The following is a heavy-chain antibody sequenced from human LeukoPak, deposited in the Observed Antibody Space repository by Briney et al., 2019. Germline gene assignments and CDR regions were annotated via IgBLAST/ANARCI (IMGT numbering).Heavy chain of an antibody. V-gene: IGHV4-59*08. J-gene: IGHJ2*01. D-gene: IGHD4-23*01. Sequence: AETLSLTCTVSGGSISGYIWRWVRQPPGKGLEWIAYIYHTGGTNYNPSLKSRVTISLDTSNNQFSLRLTSVTAADTAVYHCVRLSVVSPHRYFDLWGRGTLVTVSS. CDR2: IYHTGGT. CDR1: GGSISGYI. CDR3: VRLSVVSPHRYFDL.